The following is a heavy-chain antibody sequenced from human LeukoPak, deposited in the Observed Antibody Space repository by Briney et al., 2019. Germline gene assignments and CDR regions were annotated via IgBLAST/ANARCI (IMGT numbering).Heavy chain of an antibody. J-gene: IGHJ4*02. V-gene: IGHV3-30*01. CDR3: ARGSRSSGWYMGKRGYHDY. Sequence: DSVKGRFTISRDNSKDTLYLQMNSLRAEDTAVYYCARGSRSSGWYMGKRGYHDYWGQGTLVTVSS. D-gene: IGHD6-19*01.